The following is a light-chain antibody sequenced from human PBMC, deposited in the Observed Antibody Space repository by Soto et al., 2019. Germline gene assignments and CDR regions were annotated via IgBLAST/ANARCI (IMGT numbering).Light chain of an antibody. J-gene: IGKJ1*01. CDR2: GAF. Sequence: EVVMTQSPDTLSVSPGERATLSCRASQSVSSNLAWYQQKLGQAPRLLIYGAFTRATGIPARFSGSGSGTEFTLTISSLQSEDFAIYYCQQYNNWPRTFGQGTKV. CDR3: QQYNNWPRT. V-gene: IGKV3-15*01. CDR1: QSVSSN.